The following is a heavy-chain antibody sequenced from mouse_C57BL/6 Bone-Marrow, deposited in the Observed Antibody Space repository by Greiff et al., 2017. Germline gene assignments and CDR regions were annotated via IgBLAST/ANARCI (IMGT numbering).Heavy chain of an antibody. D-gene: IGHD2-1*01. CDR2: IYPGSGNT. V-gene: IGHV1-76*01. CDR1: GYTFTDYY. Sequence: QVQLKQSGAELVRPGASVKLSCKASGYTFTDYYINWVKQRPGQGLEWIARIYPGSGNTYYNEKFKGKATLTAEKSSSTAYMQLSSLTSEDSAVYFCAREDYGNFWFAYWGQGTLVTVSA. CDR3: AREDYGNFWFAY. J-gene: IGHJ3*01.